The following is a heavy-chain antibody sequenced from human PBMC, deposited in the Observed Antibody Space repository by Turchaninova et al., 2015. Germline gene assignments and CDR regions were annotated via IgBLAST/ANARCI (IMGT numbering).Heavy chain of an antibody. J-gene: IGHJ4*02. CDR3: VRSGGSGTPFDS. CDR2: IYNSGST. D-gene: IGHD1/OR15-1a*01. CDR1: GYSISSGYY. V-gene: IGHV4-38-2*01. Sequence: QVQLQESGPGLAKPSETLSLTCAVSGYSISSGYYWGWIRQAPGKGLGLIGSIYNSGSTFYNPALKSRVIISLAMAKDQFSLKLISVTAADTAFYYCVRSGGSGTPFDSWGLGTLVTVSS.